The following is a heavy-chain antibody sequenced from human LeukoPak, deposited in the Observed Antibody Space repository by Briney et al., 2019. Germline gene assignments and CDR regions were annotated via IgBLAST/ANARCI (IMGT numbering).Heavy chain of an antibody. D-gene: IGHD3-3*01. J-gene: IGHJ5*02. CDR2: IYYSGST. CDR1: GGSISSSSYH. V-gene: IGHV4-39*07. Sequence: PSETLSLTCTVSGGSISSSSYHWGWIRQPPGKGLEWIGSIYYSGSTYYNPSLKSRVTISVDTSENQFSLKLSSVTAADTAVYYCARERDFWSGYYGNAPNWFDPWGQGTLVTVSS. CDR3: ARERDFWSGYYGNAPNWFDP.